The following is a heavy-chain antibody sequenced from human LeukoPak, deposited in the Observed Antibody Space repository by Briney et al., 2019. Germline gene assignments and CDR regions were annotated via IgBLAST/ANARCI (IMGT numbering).Heavy chain of an antibody. Sequence: GRSLRLSCEASGFTFSSYTLNWVRQAPGKGLEWVSSISSYANYIDYADSVKGRFTISRDNAKNSLFLQMDSLRGEDTAVYYCARDNAGSYFVDYWGQGILVTVSS. V-gene: IGHV3-21*06. CDR1: GFTFSSYT. CDR2: ISSYANYI. D-gene: IGHD1-26*01. J-gene: IGHJ4*02. CDR3: ARDNAGSYFVDY.